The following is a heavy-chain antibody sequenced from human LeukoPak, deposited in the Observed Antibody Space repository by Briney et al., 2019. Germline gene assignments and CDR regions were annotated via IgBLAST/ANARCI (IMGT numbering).Heavy chain of an antibody. V-gene: IGHV1-3*03. CDR1: GYSFTNHD. CDR3: TLYNH. Sequence: GASVKVSCKASGYSFTNHDMHWVRQAPGQGLEWVGCINHGNGDTRYGPESQGRVTMSSETSASTAYMELRILRSEDMAVYYCTLYNHWGQGTLVTVSS. J-gene: IGHJ5*02. CDR2: INHGNGDT. D-gene: IGHD2-2*02.